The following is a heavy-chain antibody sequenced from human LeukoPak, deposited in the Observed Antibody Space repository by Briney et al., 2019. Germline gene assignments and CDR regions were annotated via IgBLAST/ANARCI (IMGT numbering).Heavy chain of an antibody. CDR3: ARHESGGIDY. Sequence: XWIGWGRQLXXXGXEWMGIIYPRDSDTRNSPSFQGQVTISADKSISTAYLQWSSLKASDTAMYYCARHESGGIDYWGQGTLVTVSS. J-gene: IGHJ4*02. CDR2: IYPRDSDT. V-gene: IGHV5-51*01. CDR1: XW.